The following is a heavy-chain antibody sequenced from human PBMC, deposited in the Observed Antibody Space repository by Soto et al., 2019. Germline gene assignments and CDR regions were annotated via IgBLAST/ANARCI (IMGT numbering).Heavy chain of an antibody. D-gene: IGHD6-19*01. CDR1: GFAFSNYG. CDR3: AREISPTTVAGNGGFYQ. V-gene: IGHV3-33*01. CDR2: TWHDESNK. J-gene: IGHJ4*02. Sequence: QVQLVESGGGVVQPGRSLRLSCAASGFAFSNYGMHWVRQAPGKGLEWVALTWHDESNKDYADSVKGRFTISRDNSKNTLYLRLNSLKVEDTAVYYCAREISPTTVAGNGGFYQWGQGTLVTVSS.